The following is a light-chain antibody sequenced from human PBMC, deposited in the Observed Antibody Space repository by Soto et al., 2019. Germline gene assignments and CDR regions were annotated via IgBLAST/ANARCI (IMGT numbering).Light chain of an antibody. V-gene: IGLV2-14*03. CDR1: SIDVGGYNY. Sequence: QSALTQPASVSGSPGQSVTISCSGTSIDVGGYNYVSSYQHHPGKAPKLMIYDVTYRPSGVSSRFSGSKSGNTASLTISGLQAEDEADYYCDSYTSSNTRVFGGGTKLTVL. J-gene: IGLJ2*01. CDR3: DSYTSSNTRV. CDR2: DVT.